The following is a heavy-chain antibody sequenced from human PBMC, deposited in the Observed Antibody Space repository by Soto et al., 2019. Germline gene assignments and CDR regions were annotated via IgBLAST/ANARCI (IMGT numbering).Heavy chain of an antibody. D-gene: IGHD2-2*01. CDR3: ARDRYCSRTSCYITLDV. V-gene: IGHV3-33*01. J-gene: IGHJ6*02. CDR2: IWYDGSNK. Sequence: QVQLVESGGGVVQPGRSLRLSCAASGFTFSSYGMHWVRQAPGKGLEWVAVIWYDGSNKYYADSVKGRFTISRDNSQNTLYLQMNSLRAEDTAVYYCARDRYCSRTSCYITLDVWGQGTTVTVA. CDR1: GFTFSSYG.